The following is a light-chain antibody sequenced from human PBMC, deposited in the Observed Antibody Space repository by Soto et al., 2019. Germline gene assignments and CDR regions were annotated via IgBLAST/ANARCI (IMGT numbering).Light chain of an antibody. Sequence: DIVMTQSPDSLAVSLGERATINCKSSQSVLYSSNNKNYLAWYQQKPGQPPKLLIYWASTRESGVPDRFSGSGSGTDFTLTISILQDEDVAVYYCQQYSSTPFTFGPGNNVDIK. V-gene: IGKV4-1*01. CDR2: WAS. J-gene: IGKJ3*01. CDR3: QQYSSTPFT. CDR1: QSVLYSSNNKNY.